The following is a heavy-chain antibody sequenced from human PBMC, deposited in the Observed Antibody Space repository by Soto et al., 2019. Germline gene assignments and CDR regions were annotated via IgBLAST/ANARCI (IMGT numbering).Heavy chain of an antibody. V-gene: IGHV3-74*01. CDR2: ITNDGKRK. CDR3: ARESGDWPLNWFDP. CDR1: GFNFSNHW. J-gene: IGHJ5*02. Sequence: AGWSLRLSCAASGFNFSNHWMHWVRQRPAEGLVWVSRITNDGKRKAYAESVKGRFAISRDNAKNTLYLQMNGLTAEDTAVYYCARESGDWPLNWFDPWGQGTLVTV. D-gene: IGHD2-21*02.